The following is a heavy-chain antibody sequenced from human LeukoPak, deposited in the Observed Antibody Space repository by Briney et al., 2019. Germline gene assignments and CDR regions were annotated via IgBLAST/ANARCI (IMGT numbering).Heavy chain of an antibody. CDR2: ISAYNGNT. D-gene: IGHD1-26*01. V-gene: IGHV1-18*01. CDR1: GYTFTSYG. J-gene: IGHJ3*02. Sequence: VASVKVSCKASGYTFTSYGISWVRQAPGQGPEWMGWISAYNGNTNYAQKLQGRVTMTTDTSTSTAYMELRSLRSDDTAVYYCARGVVGATISVPEDAFDIWGQGTMVTVSS. CDR3: ARGVVGATISVPEDAFDI.